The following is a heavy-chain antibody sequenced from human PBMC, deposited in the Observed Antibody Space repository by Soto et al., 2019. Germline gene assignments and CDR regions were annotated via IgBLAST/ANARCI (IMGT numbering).Heavy chain of an antibody. Sequence: GGSLRLSCAASEFTFSSYAMSWVRQAPGKGLEWVSAISGSGGSTYYADSVKGRFTISRDNSKNTLYLQMNSLRAEDTAVYYCAKDPADCSSTSCYYFDYWGQGTLVTVSS. V-gene: IGHV3-23*01. CDR1: EFTFSSYA. CDR2: ISGSGGST. J-gene: IGHJ4*02. CDR3: AKDPADCSSTSCYYFDY. D-gene: IGHD2-2*01.